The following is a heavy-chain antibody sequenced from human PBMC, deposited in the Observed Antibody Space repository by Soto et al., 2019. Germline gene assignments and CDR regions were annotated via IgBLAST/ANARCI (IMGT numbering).Heavy chain of an antibody. Sequence: QVQVQESGPGLVKTSVTLSLTCTVSGGSISNYYWSWIRQSPGKGLEWIANIYHSGTTNYNLSLKGRVSISIDSSKSQVSLRLKSVTAADTAVYYCARGGYRTLAWFDPWGQGTLVTVSS. V-gene: IGHV4-59*01. CDR1: GGSISNYY. J-gene: IGHJ5*02. CDR3: ARGGYRTLAWFDP. D-gene: IGHD5-18*01. CDR2: IYHSGTT.